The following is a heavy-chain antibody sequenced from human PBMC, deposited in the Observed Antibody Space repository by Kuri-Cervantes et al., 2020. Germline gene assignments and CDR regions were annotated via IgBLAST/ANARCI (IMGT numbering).Heavy chain of an antibody. J-gene: IGHJ4*02. CDR3: ARDGGGLDY. Sequence: SETLSLTCTVSGGSISRSSYHWGWIRQPPGKGLEWIGYIYYSGSTNYNPSLKSRVTISVDTSKNQFSLKLSSVTAADTAVYYCARDGGGLDYWGQGTLVTVSS. CDR1: GGSISRSSYH. CDR2: IYYSGST. V-gene: IGHV4-61*01. D-gene: IGHD3-16*01.